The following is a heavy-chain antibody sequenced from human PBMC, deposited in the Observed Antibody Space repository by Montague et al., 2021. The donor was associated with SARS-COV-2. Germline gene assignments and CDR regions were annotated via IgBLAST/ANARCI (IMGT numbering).Heavy chain of an antibody. CDR3: ARYYCSSTSCPSRGMDV. V-gene: IGHV3-30*04. Sequence: SLRLSCAASGFTFSSYAMHWVRQAPGEGLEWVAVISYDGSNKYYADSVKGRFTISRDNSKNTLYLQMNSLRAEDTAVYHCARYYCSSTSCPSRGMDVWGQGTTVTVSS. CDR1: GFTFSSYA. J-gene: IGHJ6*02. D-gene: IGHD2-2*01. CDR2: ISYDGSNK.